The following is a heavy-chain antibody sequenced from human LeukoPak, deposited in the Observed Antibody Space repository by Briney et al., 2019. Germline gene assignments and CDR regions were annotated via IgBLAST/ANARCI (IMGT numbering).Heavy chain of an antibody. J-gene: IGHJ4*02. CDR2: ISGSGGST. Sequence: PGGSLRLSCAVSGITLSNYGMSWVRQAPGKGLEWVSAISGSGGSTYYAGSVKGRFTISRDNSKNTLYLQMNSLRAEDTAVYYCAKESTGDYWGQGTLVTVSS. V-gene: IGHV3-23*01. CDR1: GITLSNYG. D-gene: IGHD2-2*01. CDR3: AKESTGDY.